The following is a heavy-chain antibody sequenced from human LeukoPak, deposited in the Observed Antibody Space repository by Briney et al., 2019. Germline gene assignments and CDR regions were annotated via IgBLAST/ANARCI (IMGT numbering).Heavy chain of an antibody. J-gene: IGHJ4*02. V-gene: IGHV1-46*01. Sequence: ASVKVSCKSSGYTFTSYYMHWVRQAPGQGLEWLGIINPSSATTSYAQKFQGRVTMTRDTSTSTVYMELSSLRSEDTAVYYCAGGGVSYGYYYWGQGTLVTVSS. D-gene: IGHD5-18*01. CDR1: GYTFTSYY. CDR3: AGGGVSYGYYY. CDR2: INPSSATT.